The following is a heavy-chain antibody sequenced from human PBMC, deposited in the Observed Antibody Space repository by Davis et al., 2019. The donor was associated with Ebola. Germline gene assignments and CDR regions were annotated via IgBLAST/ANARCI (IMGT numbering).Heavy chain of an antibody. D-gene: IGHD3-10*01. V-gene: IGHV3-74*01. Sequence: GESLKISCAASGFTFSSYWMHWVRQAPGKGLVWVSRINSDGSSTSYADSVKGRFTISRDNAKNTLYLQMNSLRAEDTAVYYCARDQRWELTFDYWGQGVLVTVSS. J-gene: IGHJ4*02. CDR3: ARDQRWELTFDY. CDR2: INSDGSST. CDR1: GFTFSSYW.